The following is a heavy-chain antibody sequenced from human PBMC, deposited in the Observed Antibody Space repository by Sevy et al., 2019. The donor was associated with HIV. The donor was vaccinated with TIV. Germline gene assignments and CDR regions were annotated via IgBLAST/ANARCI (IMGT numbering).Heavy chain of an antibody. J-gene: IGHJ4*02. D-gene: IGHD3-22*01. CDR1: LASVRSGKYY. CDR3: AREIYFYENSGFYYFDS. Sequence: SETLSLTCNVSLASVRSGKYYWTWIRQPPGKDLEWIGHVSYIGRTNYNPSLKSRVTISEDTSQNQFSLSLNSVTAADTATYYCAREIYFYENSGFYYFDSWGLGILVTVSS. CDR2: VSYIGRT. V-gene: IGHV4-61*01.